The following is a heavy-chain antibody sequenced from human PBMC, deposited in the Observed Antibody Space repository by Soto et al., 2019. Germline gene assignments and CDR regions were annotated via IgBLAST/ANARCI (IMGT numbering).Heavy chain of an antibody. V-gene: IGHV4-34*01. CDR1: GGSFSGYY. D-gene: IGHD2-8*02. CDR3: ARDKITGLFDY. Sequence: QVQLQQWGAGLLKPSETLSLTCAGYGGSFSGYYWTWIRQPPGTGLEWIGEINHSGSTNYNPSLKSRVTISVDTSKTQFSLKLTSVTAADTAVYYCARDKITGLFDYWGQGTLVTVSS. J-gene: IGHJ4*02. CDR2: INHSGST.